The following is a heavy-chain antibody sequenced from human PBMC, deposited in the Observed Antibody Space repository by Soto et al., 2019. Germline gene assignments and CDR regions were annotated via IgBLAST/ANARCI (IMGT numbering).Heavy chain of an antibody. Sequence: ETLSLTCTVSGGSISSSNYYWGWIRQPPGKGLEWIGTIYYSGSTYYNPSLKSRVTISVDTSKNQFSLKLSSVTAADTAVYXXXXXXXIVPXXDYWAQGTLVXVSS. CDR3: XXXXXIVPXXDY. V-gene: IGHV4-39*01. D-gene: IGHD3-16*02. CDR1: GGSISSSNYY. J-gene: IGHJ4*02. CDR2: IYYSGST.